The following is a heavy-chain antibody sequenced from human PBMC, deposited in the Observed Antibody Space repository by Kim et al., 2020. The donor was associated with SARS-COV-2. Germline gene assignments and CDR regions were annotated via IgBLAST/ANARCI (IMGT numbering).Heavy chain of an antibody. V-gene: IGHV4-34*01. D-gene: IGHD3-9*01. CDR1: GGSFSGYY. J-gene: IGHJ6*04. CDR3: ARDPRGTIFWLALDV. Sequence: SETLSLTCAVYGGSFSGYYWSWIRQPPGKGLEWIGEINQSGSTNYNPSLKSRVTISVDTSKNQFSLKLSSVTAADTAVYYCARDPRGTIFWLALDVWDKGTTVTVSS. CDR2: INQSGST.